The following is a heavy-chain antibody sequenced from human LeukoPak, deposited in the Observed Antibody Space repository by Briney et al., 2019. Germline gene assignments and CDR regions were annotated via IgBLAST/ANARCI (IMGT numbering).Heavy chain of an antibody. CDR1: GFTFDDYA. CDR2: ISWNSGSI. J-gene: IGHJ6*02. V-gene: IGHV3-9*01. Sequence: GGSLRLSCAASGFTFDDYAMHWVRQAPGKGLEWVSGISWNSGSIGYADSVKGRFTISRDNAKNSLYLQMNSLRAEDTALYYCAKDLRRILTGYYSYGMDVWGQGTTVTISS. CDR3: AKDLRRILTGYYSYGMDV. D-gene: IGHD3-9*01.